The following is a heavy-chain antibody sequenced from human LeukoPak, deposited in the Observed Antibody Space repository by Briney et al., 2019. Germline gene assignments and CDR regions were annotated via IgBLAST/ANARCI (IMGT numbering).Heavy chain of an antibody. CDR1: GFSFSTQR. Sequence: GGSLRLSCAASGFSFSTQRMHWVRQAPGKGLVWVSYINIDERITGYADSVKGRFTISRDNSKNTLYLQMSSLRAEDTAVYYCVKALGTVTTPVYFDYWGQGTLVTVSS. J-gene: IGHJ4*02. CDR3: VKALGTVTTPVYFDY. V-gene: IGHV3-74*01. D-gene: IGHD4-17*01. CDR2: INIDERIT.